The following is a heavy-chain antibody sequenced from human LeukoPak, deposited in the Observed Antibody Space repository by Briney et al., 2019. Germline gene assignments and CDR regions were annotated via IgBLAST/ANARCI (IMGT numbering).Heavy chain of an antibody. J-gene: IGHJ4*02. D-gene: IGHD3-10*01. Sequence: GGSLRLSCAASGFNFGEYAMSWVRQAPGKGLEWVSGINWNAAYTYYADSVQGRFTISRDTAKNSLYLQINSLRAEDTALYHCARGPIISSSNWYYVYWGQGTLVTVSS. CDR1: GFNFGEYA. V-gene: IGHV3-20*01. CDR3: ARGPIISSSNWYYVY. CDR2: INWNAAYT.